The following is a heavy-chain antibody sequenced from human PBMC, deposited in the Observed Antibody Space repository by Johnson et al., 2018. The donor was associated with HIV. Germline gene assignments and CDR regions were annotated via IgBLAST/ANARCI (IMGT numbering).Heavy chain of an antibody. CDR1: ALSFSGYA. J-gene: IGHJ3*02. V-gene: IGHV3-7*03. CDR3: AKDADRFLEWVEAFDI. D-gene: IGHD3-3*01. Sequence: EVQLVESGGGVVQPGRSLRLSCTSALSFSGYAMHWVRQAPGKGLEWVANIKQDGSEKYYVDSVKGRFTISRDNSKNTLYLQMNSLRAEDMAVYYCAKDADRFLEWVEAFDIWGQGTMVTVSS. CDR2: IKQDGSEK.